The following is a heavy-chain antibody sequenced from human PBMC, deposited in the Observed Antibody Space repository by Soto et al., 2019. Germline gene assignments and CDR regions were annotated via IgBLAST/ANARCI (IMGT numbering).Heavy chain of an antibody. J-gene: IGHJ6*02. V-gene: IGHV3-74*01. CDR1: GFTFSSYW. Sequence: GGSLRLSCAASGFTFSSYWMHWVRQAPGKGLVWVSRINSDGSSTSYADSVKGRFTISRDNAKNTLYLQMNSLRAGDTAVYYCARVGPSGYYDFWSGYPMDVWGQGTTVTVSS. D-gene: IGHD3-3*01. CDR3: ARVGPSGYYDFWSGYPMDV. CDR2: INSDGSST.